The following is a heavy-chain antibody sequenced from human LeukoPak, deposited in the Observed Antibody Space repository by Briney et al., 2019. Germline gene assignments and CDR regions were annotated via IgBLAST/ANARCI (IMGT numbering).Heavy chain of an antibody. Sequence: PGGSLRLSCADSGFTFSSYSMNWVRQAPGKGLEWVSSISSSSSYIYYADSVKGRFTISRDNAKNSLYLQMDSLRAEDTAVYYCAREGMVRGVFDYWGQGTLVTVSS. CDR3: AREGMVRGVFDY. CDR2: ISSSSSYI. V-gene: IGHV3-21*01. CDR1: GFTFSSYS. J-gene: IGHJ4*02. D-gene: IGHD3-10*01.